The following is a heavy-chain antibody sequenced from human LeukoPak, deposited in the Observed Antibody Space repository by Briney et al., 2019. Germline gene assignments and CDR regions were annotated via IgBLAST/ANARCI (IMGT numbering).Heavy chain of an antibody. CDR1: GFTFSSYA. J-gene: IGHJ6*02. Sequence: QPGGSLRLSCAASGFTFSSYAMSWVRQAPGKGLEWVSAISGSGGSTYYADSVKGRFTISRDNSKNTLYLQMNSLRAEDTAVYYCAKSHSYAAARYYYGMDVWGQGTTVTVSS. V-gene: IGHV3-23*01. CDR2: ISGSGGST. CDR3: AKSHSYAAARYYYGMDV. D-gene: IGHD6-13*01.